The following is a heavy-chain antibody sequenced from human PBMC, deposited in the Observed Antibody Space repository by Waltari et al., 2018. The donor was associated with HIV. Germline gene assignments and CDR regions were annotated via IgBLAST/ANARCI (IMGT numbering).Heavy chain of an antibody. J-gene: IGHJ4*02. CDR2: IIALIGKP. D-gene: IGHD4-17*01. Sequence: QVQLLQSGAEVKKPGSSVKVSCKTSGVTSHTYPISLLRQAPGQGPEWMGGIIALIGKPKYAQKFEGRITITADESTSTTYMEMSGLRSEDTAMYFCARGKLMTTFDDWGQGTLVIVSS. CDR1: GVTSHTYP. V-gene: IGHV1-69*12. CDR3: ARGKLMTTFDD.